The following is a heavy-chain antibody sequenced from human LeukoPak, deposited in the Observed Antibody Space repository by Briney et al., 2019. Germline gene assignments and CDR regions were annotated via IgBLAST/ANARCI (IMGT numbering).Heavy chain of an antibody. D-gene: IGHD3-9*01. CDR2: ISYDGSNK. J-gene: IGHJ4*02. CDR1: GFTFSSYG. CDR3: AKAAILTRTYYFDY. Sequence: AGSLRLSCAASGFTFSSYGMHWVRQAPGKGLQWVAVISYDGSNKYYADSVKGRVTIARDNSKNTLYLQMNSLRAEDTAVYYCAKAAILTRTYYFDYWGQGTLVTVSS. V-gene: IGHV3-30*18.